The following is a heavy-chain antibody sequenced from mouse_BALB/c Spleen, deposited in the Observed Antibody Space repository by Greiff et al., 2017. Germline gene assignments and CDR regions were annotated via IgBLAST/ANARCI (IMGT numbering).Heavy chain of an antibody. CDR3: ARFYYGSSYYFDY. CDR2: IYPGNGDT. CDR1: GYTFTSYN. V-gene: IGHV1-12*01. D-gene: IGHD1-1*01. J-gene: IGHJ2*01. Sequence: VQLQQPGAELVKPGASVKMSCKASGYTFTSYNMHWVKQTPGQGLEWIGAIYPGNGDTSYNQKFKGKATLTADKSSSTAYMQLSSLTSEDSAVYYCARFYYGSSYYFDYWGQGTTLTVSS.